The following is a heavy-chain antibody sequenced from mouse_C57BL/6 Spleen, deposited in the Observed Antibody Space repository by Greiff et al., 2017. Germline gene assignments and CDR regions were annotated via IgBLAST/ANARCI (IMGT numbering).Heavy chain of an antibody. CDR2: INYDGSST. D-gene: IGHD1-1*01. CDR3: ARAPDYYGSSHWYFDV. Sequence: EVKVEESEGGLVQPGSSMKLSCTASGFTFSDYYMARVRQVPEKGLEWVANINYDGSSTYYLDSLKSRFIISRDNAKNILYLQMSSLKSEDTATYYCARAPDYYGSSHWYFDVWGTGTTVTVSS. CDR1: GFTFSDYY. J-gene: IGHJ1*03. V-gene: IGHV5-16*01.